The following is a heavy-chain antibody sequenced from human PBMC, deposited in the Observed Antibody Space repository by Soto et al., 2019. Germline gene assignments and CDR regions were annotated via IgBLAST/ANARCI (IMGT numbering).Heavy chain of an antibody. D-gene: IGHD6-13*01. V-gene: IGHV1-3*01. Sequence: QVQLVQSGAEVKKPGASVKVSCKASGYTFTSYAMHWVRQAPGQRLEWMGWINAGNGNTKYSQKFQGRVTITRDTSASTAYMELSSLISEDTAVYYCARSWYDGPWGMDVWGQGTTVTVSS. CDR3: ARSWYDGPWGMDV. CDR2: INAGNGNT. CDR1: GYTFTSYA. J-gene: IGHJ6*02.